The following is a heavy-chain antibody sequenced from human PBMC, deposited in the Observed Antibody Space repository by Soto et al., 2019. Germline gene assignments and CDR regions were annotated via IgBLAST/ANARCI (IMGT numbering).Heavy chain of an antibody. V-gene: IGHV3-21*01. CDR3: ARVYGGSLYYYYYGMDV. D-gene: IGHD3-16*01. CDR1: GFTFSSYS. J-gene: IGHJ6*02. CDR2: ISSSSSYI. Sequence: GGSLRLSCAASGFTFSSYSMNWVRQAPGKGLEWVSSISSSSSYIYYADSVKGRFTISRDNAKNSLYLQMNSLRAEDTAVYYCARVYGGSLYYYYYGMDVWGQGTTVTVSS.